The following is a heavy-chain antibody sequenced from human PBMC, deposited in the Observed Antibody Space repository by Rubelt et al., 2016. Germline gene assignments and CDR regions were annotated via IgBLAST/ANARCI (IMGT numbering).Heavy chain of an antibody. CDR3: ARGSYYYGMDV. CDR1: GGTFSSYA. J-gene: IGHJ6*02. Sequence: QVQLVQSGAEVKKPGSSVKVSCKASGGTFSSYAISWVRQAPGPGLEWMGGIIPIFGTANYGQNVQGRVTMTADESTSTAYMELSSLRSEDTAVYYCARGSYYYGMDVWGQGTTVTVSS. CDR2: IIPIFGTA. V-gene: IGHV1-69*12.